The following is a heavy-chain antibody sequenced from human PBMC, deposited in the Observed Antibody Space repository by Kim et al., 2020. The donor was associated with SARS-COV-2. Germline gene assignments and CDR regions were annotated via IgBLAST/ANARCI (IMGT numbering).Heavy chain of an antibody. CDR2: INHSGST. Sequence: SETLSLTCAVYGGSFSGYYWSSIRQPPGKGLEWIGEINHSGSTNYNPSLKSRVTISVDTSKNQFSLKLSSVTAADTAVYYCARGRGYYDYVWGSYRPNY. D-gene: IGHD3-16*02. V-gene: IGHV4-34*01. J-gene: IGHJ4*01. CDR1: GGSFSGYY. CDR3: ARGRGYYDYVWGSYRPNY.